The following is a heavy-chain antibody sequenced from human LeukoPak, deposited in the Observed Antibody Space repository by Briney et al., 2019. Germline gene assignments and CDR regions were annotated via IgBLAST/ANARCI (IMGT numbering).Heavy chain of an antibody. CDR2: INPNSGDT. D-gene: IGHD3-10*01. V-gene: IGHV1-2*02. CDR3: ARGDYYGSPKVVAA. J-gene: IGHJ5*02. CDR1: GYTFTDYY. Sequence: ASVKVSCKASGYTFTDYYINWVRQAPGQGLEWIGWINPNSGDTNYAQKFQNRVTMTRDTSISTAYIELNFLRSDDTAVFYCARGDYYGSPKVVAAWGQGTLVTVSS.